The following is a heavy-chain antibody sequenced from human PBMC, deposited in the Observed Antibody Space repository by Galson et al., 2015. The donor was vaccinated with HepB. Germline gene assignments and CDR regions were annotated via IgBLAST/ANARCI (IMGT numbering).Heavy chain of an antibody. CDR1: GGTFSSSV. CDR2: IIPMFDTA. Sequence: SVKVSCKASGGTFSSSVISWVRQAPGQGLEWMGGIIPMFDTANYARRFQGRVTITADKSTSTVHMDLSSLRSDDTAVYYCAATYYPDSSGHPPLFDYYYYGMDVWGQGTTVTVS. CDR3: AATYYPDSSGHPPLFDYYYYGMDV. J-gene: IGHJ6*02. V-gene: IGHV1-69*06. D-gene: IGHD3-22*01.